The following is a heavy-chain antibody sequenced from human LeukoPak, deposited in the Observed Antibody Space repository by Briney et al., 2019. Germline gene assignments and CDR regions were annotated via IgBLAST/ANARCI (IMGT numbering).Heavy chain of an antibody. Sequence: ASVRVSCKASGYTFTAYYIHWVRQAPGQGLEWMGRINPNSGDTNYAQKFQGRVTMTRDTSINTAYMELSRLRSDDTAVYYCARAGGDWGFDYWGQGTLVTVSS. CDR2: INPNSGDT. D-gene: IGHD2-21*02. CDR1: GYTFTAYY. J-gene: IGHJ4*02. CDR3: ARAGGDWGFDY. V-gene: IGHV1-2*06.